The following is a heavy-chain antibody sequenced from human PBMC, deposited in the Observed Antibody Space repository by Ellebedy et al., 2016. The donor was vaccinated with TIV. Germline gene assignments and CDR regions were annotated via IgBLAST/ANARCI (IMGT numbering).Heavy chain of an antibody. CDR1: GFTVSSNY. J-gene: IGHJ6*02. CDR2: IYSGGST. CDR3: ARDPKFHGSGKGYYYGMDV. Sequence: GESLKISCAASGFTVSSNYMSWVRQAPGKGLEWVSVIYSGGSTYYADSVKGRFTISRDNSKNTLYLQMNSLRAEDTAVYYCARDPKFHGSGKGYYYGMDVWGQGTTVTVSS. V-gene: IGHV3-66*01. D-gene: IGHD3-10*01.